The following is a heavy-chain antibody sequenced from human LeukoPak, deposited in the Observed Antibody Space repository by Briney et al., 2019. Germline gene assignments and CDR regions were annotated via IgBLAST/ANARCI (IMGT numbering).Heavy chain of an antibody. V-gene: IGHV1-18*01. CDR2: ISAYNGNT. D-gene: IGHD6-19*01. CDR3: ARSQWLVQQFDY. CDR1: GYTFTSYG. J-gene: IGHJ4*02. Sequence: ASVKVSCMASGYTFTSYGISWVRQAPGQGLEWMGWISAYNGNTNYAQKLQGRVTMTTDTSTSTAYMELRSLRSDDTAVYYCARSQWLVQQFDYWGQGTLVTVSS.